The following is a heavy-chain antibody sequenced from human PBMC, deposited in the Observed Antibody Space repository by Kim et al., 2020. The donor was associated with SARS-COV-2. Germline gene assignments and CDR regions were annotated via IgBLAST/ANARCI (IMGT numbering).Heavy chain of an antibody. CDR2: ISGTGHYI. CDR3: ARRMTEGPAASVYY. V-gene: IGHV3-21*01. J-gene: IGHJ4*01. Sequence: GGSLRLSCAAFEFTFTFNSYTLHWVRQAPEKGLEWVSSISGTGHYIYYADSMKGRFTISRDNATNSLFLHMDGLRVDDTAVYYCARRMTEGPAASVYYWG. CDR1: EFTFTFNSYT. D-gene: IGHD2-2*01.